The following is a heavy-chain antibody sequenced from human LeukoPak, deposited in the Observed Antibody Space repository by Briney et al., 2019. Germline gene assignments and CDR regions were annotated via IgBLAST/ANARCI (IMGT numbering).Heavy chain of an antibody. J-gene: IGHJ1*01. CDR1: GYTFTSYD. D-gene: IGHD3-22*01. V-gene: IGHV1-18*01. Sequence: ASVKVSCKASGYTFTSYDINWVRQAPGQGLEWMGWISAHNGNTNYAQIFQGRVTMTTDTSTSTAYMELRSLRSDDTAVYFCARTTYYYDSSGYFQHWGQGTLVTVSS. CDR2: ISAHNGNT. CDR3: ARTTYYYDSSGYFQH.